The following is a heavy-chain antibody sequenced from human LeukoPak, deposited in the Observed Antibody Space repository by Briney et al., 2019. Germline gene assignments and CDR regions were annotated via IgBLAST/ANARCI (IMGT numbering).Heavy chain of an antibody. CDR3: ARRGPILALDY. V-gene: IGHV4-38-2*01. Sequence: SETLSLTCAVSGYSTSSGYYWGWIRQPPGKGLEWIGSIYHSGSTYYNPSLKSRVTISVDTSKNQFSLKLSSVTAADTAVYYCARRGPILALDYWGQGTLVTVSS. CDR2: IYHSGST. CDR1: GYSTSSGYY. D-gene: IGHD2-21*01. J-gene: IGHJ4*02.